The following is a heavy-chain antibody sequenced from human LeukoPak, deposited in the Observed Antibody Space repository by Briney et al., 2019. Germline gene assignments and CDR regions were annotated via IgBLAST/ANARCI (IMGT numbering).Heavy chain of an antibody. CDR3: AKDRSYYDSSGYRYFDY. CDR1: GFTFSTSG. CDR2: IRYDGTNK. D-gene: IGHD3-22*01. Sequence: GGSLRLSCAASGFTFSTSGMHWVRQAPGKGLEWVAFIRYDGTNKYYADPVKGRFTISRDNSKNTLSLQMNSLRAEDTAVYYCAKDRSYYDSSGYRYFDYWGQGTLVTVSS. J-gene: IGHJ4*02. V-gene: IGHV3-30*02.